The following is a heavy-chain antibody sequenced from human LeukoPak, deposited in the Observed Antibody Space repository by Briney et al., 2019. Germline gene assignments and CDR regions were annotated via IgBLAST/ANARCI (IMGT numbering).Heavy chain of an antibody. CDR1: GFTFSNYW. CDR2: INQHGNEK. J-gene: IGHJ4*02. CDR3: ARDLLGGSYWVHGGSDY. V-gene: IGHV3-7*01. Sequence: GGSLRLSCVASGFTFSNYWMSWVRQAPGKGLEWVANINQHGNEKYYVDSVKGRFTISRDNAKNSLYLQMNSLRAEDTAVYYCARDLLGGSYWVHGGSDYWGQGTLVTVSS. D-gene: IGHD1-26*01.